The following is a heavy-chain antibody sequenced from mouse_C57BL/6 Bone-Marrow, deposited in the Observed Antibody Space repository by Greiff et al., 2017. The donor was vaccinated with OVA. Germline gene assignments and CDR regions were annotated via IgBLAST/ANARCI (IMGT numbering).Heavy chain of an antibody. J-gene: IGHJ3*01. Sequence: EVQLQQSGPELVKPGASVKISCKASGYTFTDYYMNWVKQSHGKSLEWIGDINPNNGGTSYNQKFKGKATLTVDKSSSTAYMELRSLTSEDSAVYYCARNDYYGSSYSPAWFAYWGQGTLVTVSA. V-gene: IGHV1-26*01. CDR1: GYTFTDYY. D-gene: IGHD1-1*01. CDR2: INPNNGGT. CDR3: ARNDYYGSSYSPAWFAY.